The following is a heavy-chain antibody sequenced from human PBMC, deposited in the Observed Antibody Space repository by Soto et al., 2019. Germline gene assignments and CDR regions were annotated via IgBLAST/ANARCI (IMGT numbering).Heavy chain of an antibody. J-gene: IGHJ4*02. D-gene: IGHD2-8*02. CDR3: ARDKITGLFDY. Sequence: SETLSLTCAVYDGSFSGYYWSWIRQPPGTGLEWIGEINHSGSTNYNPSLKSRVTISVDTSKNQFSLKLTSVTAADTAVYYCARDKITGLFDYWGQGTLVTVSS. CDR1: DGSFSGYY. V-gene: IGHV4-34*01. CDR2: INHSGST.